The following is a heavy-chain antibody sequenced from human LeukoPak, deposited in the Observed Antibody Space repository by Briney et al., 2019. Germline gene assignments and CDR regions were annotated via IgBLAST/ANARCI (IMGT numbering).Heavy chain of an antibody. CDR3: ARAPGYCSTTSCEYYYYMDV. CDR2: VYTSGST. J-gene: IGHJ6*03. D-gene: IGHD2-2*01. CDR1: GGSLSSYY. Sequence: SETLSLTCTVSGGSLSSYYWSWIRQPAGKGLEWIGRVYTSGSTNYNPSLKSRVTMSIDTSKNQFSLEVSSVTAADTAVYYCARAPGYCSTTSCEYYYYMDVWGKGTTVIVSS. V-gene: IGHV4-4*07.